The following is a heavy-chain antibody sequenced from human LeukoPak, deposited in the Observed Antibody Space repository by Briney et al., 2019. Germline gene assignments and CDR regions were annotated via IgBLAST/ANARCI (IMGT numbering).Heavy chain of an antibody. CDR1: VFTFSGSV. CDR2: IWYIGRKK. CDR3: ERDFGVGPYYFDY. V-gene: IGHV3-33*01. Sequence: GRSLRLSCAVSVFTFSGSVMHWVRQAPGKGLEGVAVIWYIGRKKYYADSAKGRFTISRDDSKNTLYLQMNTLRADDSAVYYCERDFGVGPYYFDYWGQGTPVTPSS. J-gene: IGHJ4*02. D-gene: IGHD3-16*01.